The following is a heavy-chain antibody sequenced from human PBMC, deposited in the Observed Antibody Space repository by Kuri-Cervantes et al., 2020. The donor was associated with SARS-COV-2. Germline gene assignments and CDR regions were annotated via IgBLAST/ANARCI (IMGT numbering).Heavy chain of an antibody. V-gene: IGHV4-59*01. D-gene: IGHD6-13*01. CDR2: IYYSGST. CDR1: GGSISSYY. CDR3: ARDFIAAAGIDY. J-gene: IGHJ4*02. Sequence: ESLKISCTVSGGSISSYYWSWIRQPPGKGLEWIGYIYYSGSTNYNPSLKSRVTISVDTSKNQFSLKLSSVTAADTAVYYCARDFIAAAGIDYWGQGTLVTVSS.